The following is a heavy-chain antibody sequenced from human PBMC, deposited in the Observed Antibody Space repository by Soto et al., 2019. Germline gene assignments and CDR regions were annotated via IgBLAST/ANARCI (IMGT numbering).Heavy chain of an antibody. Sequence: QVQLVQSGAEVKKPGASVKVSCKASGYTFTSYGISWVRQAPGQGLERMGWVNAYNGNTNYAQKFQGRVTMTTDTSTRTAYMELRRLRSDDAAVYYCAREAVSGRTGFDYWGQGTLVTVSS. D-gene: IGHD6-19*01. CDR1: GYTFTSYG. CDR3: AREAVSGRTGFDY. CDR2: VNAYNGNT. V-gene: IGHV1-18*01. J-gene: IGHJ4*02.